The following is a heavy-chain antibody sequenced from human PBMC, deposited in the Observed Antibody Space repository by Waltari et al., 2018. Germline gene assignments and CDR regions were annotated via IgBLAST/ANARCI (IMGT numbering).Heavy chain of an antibody. CDR1: GGSISSHY. V-gene: IGHV4-59*11. CDR2: NYISGSN. CDR3: ARSPRVSYYYCMDV. Sequence: QVQLQESGPGLVKPSETLSLTCTVSGGSISSHYWSWIRRTPGRGLGWIGYNYISGSNYYDPTLKSRVTISVDTSKNEFSLKLSSVTAADTAVDYWARSPRVSYYYCMDVWGQGTTVTVSS. D-gene: IGHD3-10*01. J-gene: IGHJ6*02.